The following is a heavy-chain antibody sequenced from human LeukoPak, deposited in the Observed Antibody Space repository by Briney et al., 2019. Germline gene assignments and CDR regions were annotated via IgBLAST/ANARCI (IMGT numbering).Heavy chain of an antibody. CDR1: GYSFTDFD. CDR3: AKGRRYNILTGYYVSDVDP. CDR2: INPKTGGT. J-gene: IGHJ5*02. Sequence: GASVKVACKASGYSFTDFDIHWVRQAPGQGLEWMGWINPKTGGTNYAQKFQGRVTMTRDTSISTAYMELSRLRSDDTAVYYCAKGRRYNILTGYYVSDVDPWGQGTQVTVSS. V-gene: IGHV1-2*02. D-gene: IGHD3-9*01.